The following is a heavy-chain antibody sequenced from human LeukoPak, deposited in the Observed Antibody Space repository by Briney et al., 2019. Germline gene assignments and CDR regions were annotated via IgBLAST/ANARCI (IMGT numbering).Heavy chain of an antibody. CDR3: ARDRRYCSVYSCYSGVDY. J-gene: IGHJ4*02. Sequence: PGASLRLSCAASGLTVSSNYMTWVRQAPGNGLEWVSVIYSGGSQNYSDSVKGRFSISKDNTKNTVYLQMNGVRAEDTAVYYCARDRRYCSVYSCYSGVDYWGQGTLVTVSS. CDR1: GLTVSSNY. V-gene: IGHV3-53*01. CDR2: IYSGGSQ. D-gene: IGHD2-15*01.